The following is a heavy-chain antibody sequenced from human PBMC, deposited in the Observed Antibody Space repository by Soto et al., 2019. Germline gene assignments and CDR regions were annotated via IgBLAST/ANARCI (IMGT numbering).Heavy chain of an antibody. D-gene: IGHD3-9*01. Sequence: ASVKVSCKASGGTFSSYAISWVRQAPGQGLEWMGGIIPIFGTANYAQKFQGRVTITADESTSTAYMELSSLRSEDTAVYYCARDLSGGYDILTGYRVYWGQGTLVTVSS. CDR2: IIPIFGTA. CDR1: GGTFSSYA. J-gene: IGHJ4*02. V-gene: IGHV1-69*13. CDR3: ARDLSGGYDILTGYRVY.